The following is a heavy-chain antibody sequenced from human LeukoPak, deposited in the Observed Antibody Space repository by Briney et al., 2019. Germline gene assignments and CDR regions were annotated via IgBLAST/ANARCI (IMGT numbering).Heavy chain of an antibody. CDR1: GGSISSYY. J-gene: IGHJ4*02. Sequence: PSETLSLTCTASGGSISSYYWNWIRQPAGKGLEWIGRIYTSGSTNYNPSLKSRVTMSVDTAKNEFSLKLSSVTAADTAVYYCARGPSRSSWYYFDYWGQGTLVTVSS. V-gene: IGHV4-4*07. CDR3: ARGPSRSSWYYFDY. D-gene: IGHD6-13*01. CDR2: IYTSGST.